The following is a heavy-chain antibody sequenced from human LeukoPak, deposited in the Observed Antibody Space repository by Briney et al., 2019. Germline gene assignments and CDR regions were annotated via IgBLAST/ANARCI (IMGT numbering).Heavy chain of an antibody. Sequence: GGSLRLSCAASGFTFSTYWMSWVRQAPGKGLEWVANIKQDGSEKYYVDSVKGRFTIYRDNAKNSLYLQMNSVRAEDTAMYYCARDSAGNDYWGQGTLVTVSS. D-gene: IGHD6-13*01. J-gene: IGHJ4*02. CDR2: IKQDGSEK. V-gene: IGHV3-7*01. CDR1: GFTFSTYW. CDR3: ARDSAGNDY.